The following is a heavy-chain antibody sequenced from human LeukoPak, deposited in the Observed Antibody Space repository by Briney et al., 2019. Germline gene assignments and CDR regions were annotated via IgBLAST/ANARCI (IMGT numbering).Heavy chain of an antibody. V-gene: IGHV4-4*07. Sequence: SETLSLTCTVSGGSISSYYWSWIRQPAGKGLEWIGRFYTGGITKYNPSLKSRVTISVDKSKNQFSLNLGSVTAADTAVYYCARGSGAGYNLYYFDYWGQGTLVTVSS. CDR3: ARGSGAGYNLYYFDY. CDR1: GGSISSYY. J-gene: IGHJ4*02. D-gene: IGHD5-24*01. CDR2: FYTGGIT.